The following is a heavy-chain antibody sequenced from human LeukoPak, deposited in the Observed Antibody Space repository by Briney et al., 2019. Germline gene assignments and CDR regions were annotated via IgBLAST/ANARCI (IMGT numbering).Heavy chain of an antibody. CDR1: GCTFINYA. CDR3: GKQSVSGYTRGWDWYFDL. D-gene: IGHD6-19*01. CDR2: ISGSGGTT. Sequence: PGCSLPLSCPASGCTFINYAIIGLGPPPGRGLDGVSGISGSGGTTYYADSVRGRFSISRDNSDNTLFLQMNSLRAEDTAVYYCGKQSVSGYTRGWDWYFDLWGRGTLVTVS. J-gene: IGHJ2*01. V-gene: IGHV3-23*01.